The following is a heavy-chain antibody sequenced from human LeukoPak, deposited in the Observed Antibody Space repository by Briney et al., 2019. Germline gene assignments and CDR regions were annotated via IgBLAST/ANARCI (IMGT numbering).Heavy chain of an antibody. Sequence: PGGSLRLSCAASGFTFSSYWMSWVRQAPGKGLEWVANIKQDGSEKYYVDSVKGRFTISRDNAKNSLYLQMNSLRAEDMALYYCAKDIGYDFWSGYYDYWGQGTLVTVSS. V-gene: IGHV3-7*03. CDR2: IKQDGSEK. J-gene: IGHJ4*02. CDR1: GFTFSSYW. CDR3: AKDIGYDFWSGYYDY. D-gene: IGHD3-3*01.